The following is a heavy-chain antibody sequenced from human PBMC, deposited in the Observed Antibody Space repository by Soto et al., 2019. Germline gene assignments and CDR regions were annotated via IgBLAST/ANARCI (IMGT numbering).Heavy chain of an antibody. J-gene: IGHJ4*02. D-gene: IGHD3-22*01. CDR2: IYYSGST. CDR3: ARRTDYYDSNGYYYFDY. CDR1: GGSISSYY. Sequence: SEILSLTCTVSGGSISSYYWTWIRQPPGKGLEWIGYIYYSGSTNYNPFLKSRVTISVDTSKNQFSLKLSSVTAADTAVYYCARRTDYYDSNGYYYFDYWGQGTLVNVSS. V-gene: IGHV4-59*08.